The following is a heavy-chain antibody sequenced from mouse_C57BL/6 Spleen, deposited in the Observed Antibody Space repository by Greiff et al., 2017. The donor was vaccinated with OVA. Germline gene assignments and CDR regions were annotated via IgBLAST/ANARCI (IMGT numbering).Heavy chain of an antibody. V-gene: IGHV1-42*01. J-gene: IGHJ2*01. CDR1: GYSFTGYY. CDR3: ARYFPYFDY. CDR2: INPSTGGT. Sequence: VQLKQSGPELVKPGASVKISCKASGYSFTGYYMNWVKQSPEKSLEWIGEINPSTGGTTYNQKFKAKATLTVDKSSSTAYMQLKSLTSEDSAVYYCARYFPYFDYWGQGTTLTVSS.